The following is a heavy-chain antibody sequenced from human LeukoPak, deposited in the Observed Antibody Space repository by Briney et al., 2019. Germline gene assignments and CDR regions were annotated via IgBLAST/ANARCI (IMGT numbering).Heavy chain of an antibody. V-gene: IGHV4-4*07. CDR3: AREVAAVIWSDP. D-gene: IGHD1-26*01. Sequence: PSETLSLTCTVSGGSISSYYWCWIRQPAGKGLEWIGRIYTSGSTNYNPSLKSRVTMSVHTSKNQFSLKLSSVTAGDTAVYYCAREVAAVIWSDPWGQGTLVTVSS. CDR2: IYTSGST. CDR1: GGSISSYY. J-gene: IGHJ5*02.